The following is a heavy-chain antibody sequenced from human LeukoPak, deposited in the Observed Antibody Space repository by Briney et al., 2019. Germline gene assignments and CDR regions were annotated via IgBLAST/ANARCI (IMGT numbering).Heavy chain of an antibody. Sequence: PSETLSLTCTVSGGSVSSSSYYWGWIRQPPGKGLEWIGSIYYSGSTYYNPSLKSRVSISVDTSKNQFSLKLNSLTAADTAVYYCARDRGTWNDDGFDHWGQGTLVTVSS. V-gene: IGHV4-39*07. D-gene: IGHD1-1*01. CDR2: IYYSGST. CDR1: GGSVSSSSYY. J-gene: IGHJ4*02. CDR3: ARDRGTWNDDGFDH.